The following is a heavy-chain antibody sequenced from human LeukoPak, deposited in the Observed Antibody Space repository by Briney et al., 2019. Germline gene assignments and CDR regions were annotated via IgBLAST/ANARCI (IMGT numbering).Heavy chain of an antibody. J-gene: IGHJ6*02. CDR3: ARGGARLYGMDV. V-gene: IGHV4-59*02. Sequence: SETLSLTCTVSGGFVSSNYWSWIRQPPGKGLEWIGYIYYSGSTNYNPSLKSRVTISEDTPKNQFSLKLTSVTAADTAVYYCARGGARLYGMDVWGEGTRVSVSS. D-gene: IGHD4/OR15-4a*01. CDR1: GGFVSSNY. CDR2: IYYSGST.